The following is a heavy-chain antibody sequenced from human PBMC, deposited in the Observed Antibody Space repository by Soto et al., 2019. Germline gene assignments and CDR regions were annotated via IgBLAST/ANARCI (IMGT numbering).Heavy chain of an antibody. V-gene: IGHV4-30-4*01. CDR1: GGSISSGDYY. CDR2: IYYSGST. J-gene: IGHJ4*02. CDR3: ARGGTYCGGDCYPNYFDY. D-gene: IGHD2-21*02. Sequence: SETLSLTCTVSGGSISSGDYYWSWIRQPPGKGLEWIGYIYYSGSTYYNPSLKSRVTISVDTSKNQFSLKLSSVTAADTAVYYCARGGTYCGGDCYPNYFDYWGQGTLVTVSS.